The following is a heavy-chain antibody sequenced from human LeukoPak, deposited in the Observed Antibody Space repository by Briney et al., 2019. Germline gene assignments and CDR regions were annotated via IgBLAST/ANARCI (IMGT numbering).Heavy chain of an antibody. J-gene: IGHJ6*02. D-gene: IGHD2-2*01. V-gene: IGHV4-39*07. Sequence: SETLSLTCTVSGGSISSSSYYWGWIRQPPGKGLEWIGSIYYSGSTYYNPSLKSRVTISVDTSKNQFSLKLSSVTAADTAVYYCAREGLQLLSNYYYYGMDVWGQGTTVTVSS. CDR1: GGSISSSSYY. CDR2: IYYSGST. CDR3: AREGLQLLSNYYYYGMDV.